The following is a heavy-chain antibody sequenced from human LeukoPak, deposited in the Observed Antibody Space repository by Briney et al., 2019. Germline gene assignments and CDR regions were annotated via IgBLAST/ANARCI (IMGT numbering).Heavy chain of an antibody. J-gene: IGHJ4*02. CDR3: ARDPPGVKGDYNYQFDY. CDR1: GGTFSSYA. V-gene: IGHV1-69*13. Sequence: ASVKVSCKASGGTFSSYAISWVRQAPGQGLEWMGGIIPIFGTANYAQKFQGRVTITADESTSTAYMELNSLRSEDTAVYYCARDPPGVKGDYNYQFDYWGQGTLVTVSS. CDR2: IIPIFGTA. D-gene: IGHD4-17*01.